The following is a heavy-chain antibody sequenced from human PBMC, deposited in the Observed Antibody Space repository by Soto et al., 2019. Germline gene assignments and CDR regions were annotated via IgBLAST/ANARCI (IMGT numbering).Heavy chain of an antibody. CDR1: GFNVMSYW. D-gene: IGHD2-2*01. CDR2: IKEDGSEI. Sequence: PGGSLRLSCAVSGFNVMSYWMSWVRQAPGKGLEWVASIKEDGSEIYYLHSVRGRFSISRDNSKNTLYLQMNSLRAEDTAVYYCAKDEGDIVVVPAAIVDYWGQGTLVTVPS. J-gene: IGHJ4*02. CDR3: AKDEGDIVVVPAAIVDY. V-gene: IGHV3-7*01.